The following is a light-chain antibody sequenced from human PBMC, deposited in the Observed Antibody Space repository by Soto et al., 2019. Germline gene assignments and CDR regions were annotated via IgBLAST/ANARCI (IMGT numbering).Light chain of an antibody. Sequence: QSVLTQPPSVSGAPGQRVTISCTGSSSNIGAGYDVHWYQQLPGTAPKLLIYGNSNRPSGVPDRFSGSKSGTSASLAITGLQAEDEADYYCQSYDSSLNNVVFGGGTKVTVL. V-gene: IGLV1-40*01. CDR1: SSNIGAGYD. J-gene: IGLJ2*01. CDR2: GNS. CDR3: QSYDSSLNNVV.